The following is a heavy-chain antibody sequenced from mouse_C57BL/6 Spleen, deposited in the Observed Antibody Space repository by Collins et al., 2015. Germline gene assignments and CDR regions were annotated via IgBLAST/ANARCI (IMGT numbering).Heavy chain of an antibody. CDR1: GYTFTSYW. J-gene: IGHJ4*01. CDR3: ARRAGSYYYAMDY. Sequence: QVQLQQPGAELVRPGTSVKLSCKASGYTFTSYWMHRVKQRPGQGLEWIGVIDPSDSYTNYNQKFKGKATLTVDTSSSTAYMQLSSLTSEDSAVYYCARRAGSYYYAMDYWGQGTSVTVSS. V-gene: IGHV1-59*01. D-gene: IGHD3-1*01. CDR2: IDPSDSYT.